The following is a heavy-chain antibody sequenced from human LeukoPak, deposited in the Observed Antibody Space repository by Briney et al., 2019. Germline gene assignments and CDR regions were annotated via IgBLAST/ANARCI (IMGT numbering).Heavy chain of an antibody. CDR2: ISAYSGNT. CDR1: GYTFTNYG. Sequence: ASVKVSCKASGYTFTNYGISWVRQAPGQGLEWMGWISAYSGNTNYAQNLQGRVTMTTDTSTSTAYMELRSLKSDDTAVYYCARAPDDYDFWSGPFDYWGRGTLVTVSS. V-gene: IGHV1-18*01. J-gene: IGHJ4*02. CDR3: ARAPDDYDFWSGPFDY. D-gene: IGHD3-3*01.